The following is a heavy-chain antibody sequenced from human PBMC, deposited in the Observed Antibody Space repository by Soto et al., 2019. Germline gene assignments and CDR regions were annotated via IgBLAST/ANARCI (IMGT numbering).Heavy chain of an antibody. CDR2: IYYSGST. V-gene: IGHV4-61*01. D-gene: IGHD6-13*01. J-gene: IGHJ4*02. CDR3: ATIPKGSSSWYQVAY. Sequence: SETLSLTCTVSGGSVSSGSYYWSWIRQPPGKGLEWIGYIYYSGSTNYNPSLKSRVTISVDTSKNQFSLKLSSVTAADTAVYYCATIPKGSSSWYQVAYWGQGTLVTVSS. CDR1: GGSVSSGSYY.